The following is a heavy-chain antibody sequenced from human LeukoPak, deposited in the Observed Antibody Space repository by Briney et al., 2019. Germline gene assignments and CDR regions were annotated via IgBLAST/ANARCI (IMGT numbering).Heavy chain of an antibody. CDR3: ARAAAAGTVDY. CDR2: VNQNGSEQ. Sequence: PGGSLRLSCVVSGFTSSSYWMSWVRQAPGKGLEWVANVNQNGSEQYYVDSVKGRFIISKDNAKNSLHLQMNSLRVEDTAVYYCARAAAAGTVDYWGQGTLVIVSS. CDR1: GFTSSSYW. J-gene: IGHJ4*02. V-gene: IGHV3-7*01. D-gene: IGHD6-13*01.